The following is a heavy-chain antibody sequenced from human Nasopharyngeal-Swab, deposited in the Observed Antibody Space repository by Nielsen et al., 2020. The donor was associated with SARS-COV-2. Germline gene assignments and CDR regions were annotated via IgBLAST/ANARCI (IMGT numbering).Heavy chain of an antibody. J-gene: IGHJ6*02. CDR2: ISAYNGNT. Sequence: ASVKVSCKASGYTFTSYGISWVRQAPGQGLEWMGWISAYNGNTNYAQKLQGRVTMTTDTSTSTAYMELRSLRSDDTAVYYCSSVGIVDPQYGMDVWGQGTTVTVSS. V-gene: IGHV1-18*01. D-gene: IGHD2-21*01. CDR3: SSVGIVDPQYGMDV. CDR1: GYTFTSYG.